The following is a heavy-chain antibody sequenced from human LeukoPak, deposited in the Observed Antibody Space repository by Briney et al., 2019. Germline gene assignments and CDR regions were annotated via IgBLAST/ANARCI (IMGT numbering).Heavy chain of an antibody. CDR2: INHSGST. CDR1: GGSFSGYY. D-gene: IGHD3-9*01. V-gene: IGHV4-34*01. J-gene: IGHJ4*02. Sequence: PSETLSLTCAVYGGSFSGYYWSWIRQPPGKGLEWIGEINHSGSTNYNPSLKSRVTISVDTSKNQFSLKLSSVTAADTAVYYCAKKLRYFDWFPFDYWGQGTLVTVSS. CDR3: AKKLRYFDWFPFDY.